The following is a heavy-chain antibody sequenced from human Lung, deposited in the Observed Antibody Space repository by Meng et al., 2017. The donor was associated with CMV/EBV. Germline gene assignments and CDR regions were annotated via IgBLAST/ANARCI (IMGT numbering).Heavy chain of an antibody. CDR2: LNQDGSQK. CDR1: GFTFNTYW. Sequence: GESXKISCAASGFTFNTYWMTWVRQAPGKGLEWVATLNQDGSQKYYVDSVKGRFTVSKDNAKNSLYLQMSSLRVEDTAVYYCATDTGSHWGQGTLVTVSS. CDR3: ATDTGSH. V-gene: IGHV3-7*01. D-gene: IGHD3-10*01. J-gene: IGHJ4*02.